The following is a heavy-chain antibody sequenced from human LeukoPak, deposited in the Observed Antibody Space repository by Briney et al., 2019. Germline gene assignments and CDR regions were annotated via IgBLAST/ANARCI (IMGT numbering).Heavy chain of an antibody. Sequence: PETLSLTCAVYGGSFSGYYWSWIRQPPWKGLEWIGEINHSGSTNYNPSLKARVTISVDTSKNQFSLKLSSVSAADTAVYYCARGRGYDYWSGYFYFDYWGQGTLVTVSS. CDR3: ARGRGYDYWSGYFYFDY. J-gene: IGHJ4*02. CDR1: GGSFSGYY. D-gene: IGHD3-3*01. CDR2: INHSGST. V-gene: IGHV4-34*01.